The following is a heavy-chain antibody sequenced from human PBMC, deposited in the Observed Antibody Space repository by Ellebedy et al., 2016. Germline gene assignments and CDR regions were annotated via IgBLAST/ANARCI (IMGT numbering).Heavy chain of an antibody. CDR2: INHSGST. Sequence: SETLSLXXAVYGGSFSGYYWSWIRQPPGKGLEWIGEINHSGSTNYNPSLKSRVTISVDTSKNQFSLKLSSVTAADTAVYYCARFVLTPYYFDYWGQGTLVTVSS. CDR3: ARFVLTPYYFDY. D-gene: IGHD2-8*01. CDR1: GGSFSGYY. V-gene: IGHV4-34*01. J-gene: IGHJ4*02.